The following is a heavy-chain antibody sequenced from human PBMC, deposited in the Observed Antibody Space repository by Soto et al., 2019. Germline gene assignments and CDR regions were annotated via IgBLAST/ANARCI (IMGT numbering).Heavy chain of an antibody. CDR1: GGSISSSRYY. J-gene: IGHJ4*02. Sequence: QPQLQESGPGLVKPSETLSLTCTVSGGSISSSRYYWGWIRQPPGEGLEWIGNIYYSGSTYDNPSLKSRVTISVDTSKSQFSLKLSSVTAADTAVYYCACDSHGSGSSFDYWGQGTLVTVSS. D-gene: IGHD3-10*01. CDR2: IYYSGST. V-gene: IGHV4-39*01. CDR3: ACDSHGSGSSFDY.